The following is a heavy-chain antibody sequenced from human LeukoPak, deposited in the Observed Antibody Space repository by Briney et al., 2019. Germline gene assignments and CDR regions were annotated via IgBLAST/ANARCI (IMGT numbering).Heavy chain of an antibody. D-gene: IGHD5/OR15-5a*01. CDR1: GFTFSRYW. CDR2: INEDGSQS. V-gene: IGHV3-7*01. CDR3: GRDGSRHQVSTSY. Sequence: GGSLRLSCAASGFTFSRYWMSWVRQAPGRGLEWVANINEDGSQSYYVDSVKGRFTISRDNARNSLYLQINSLRVEDTAVYYCGRDGSRHQVSTSYWGQGTLVTVSS. J-gene: IGHJ4*02.